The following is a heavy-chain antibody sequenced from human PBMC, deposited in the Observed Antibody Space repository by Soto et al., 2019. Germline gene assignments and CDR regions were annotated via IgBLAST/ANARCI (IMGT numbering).Heavy chain of an antibody. CDR1: GGSFSGYY. Sequence: SETLSLTCAVYGGSFSGYYWSWIRQPPGKGLEWIGEINHSGSTNYNPSLKSRVTISVDTSKNQFSLKLSSVTAADTAVYYCGRGQRWLQCYDYWGQGTLVTVSS. J-gene: IGHJ4*02. V-gene: IGHV4-34*01. CDR2: INHSGST. D-gene: IGHD5-12*01. CDR3: GRGQRWLQCYDY.